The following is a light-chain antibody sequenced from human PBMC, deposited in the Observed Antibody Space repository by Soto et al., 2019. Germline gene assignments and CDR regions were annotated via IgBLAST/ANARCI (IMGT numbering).Light chain of an antibody. CDR3: QQSYSTTWT. CDR2: AAS. Sequence: DIQMTQYKSSLSASVGDRVTITCRASQSISSYLNWYQQKPGKAPKLLIYAASSLQSGVPSRFSGSGSGTDFTLTISSLQPEDFATYYCQQSYSTTWTFGQRTKADVK. CDR1: QSISSY. V-gene: IGKV1-39*01. J-gene: IGKJ1*01.